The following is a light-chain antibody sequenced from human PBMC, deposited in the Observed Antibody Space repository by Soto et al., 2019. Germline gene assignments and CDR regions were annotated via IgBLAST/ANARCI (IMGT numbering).Light chain of an antibody. Sequence: EIVMTQSPATLSVSPGDRATLSCRASQSVSSNLAWYQQKPGQAPRLLIYGASTRATGIPARFSGSGSGTEFTLTISSLQSEDFAVYYCQQYYNWPLTFGGGTKVEIK. CDR3: QQYYNWPLT. CDR2: GAS. V-gene: IGKV3-15*01. CDR1: QSVSSN. J-gene: IGKJ4*02.